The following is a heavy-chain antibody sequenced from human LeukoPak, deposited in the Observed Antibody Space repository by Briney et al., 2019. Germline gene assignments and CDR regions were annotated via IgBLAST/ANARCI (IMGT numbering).Heavy chain of an antibody. D-gene: IGHD2-15*01. CDR2: ISGSGGNT. CDR1: GFTFNRYA. Sequence: GGSLRLSCEASGFTFNRYAMSWVRQAPGKGLEWVSGISGSGGNTFYADSVKGRCTISRDNSKNTLYLQMNSLRAEDTAVYYCAKDRWAATPRDAFDIWGQGTMVTVSS. V-gene: IGHV3-23*01. J-gene: IGHJ3*02. CDR3: AKDRWAATPRDAFDI.